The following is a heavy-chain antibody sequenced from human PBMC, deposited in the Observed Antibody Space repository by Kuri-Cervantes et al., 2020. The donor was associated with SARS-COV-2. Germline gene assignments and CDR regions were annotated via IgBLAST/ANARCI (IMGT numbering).Heavy chain of an antibody. CDR3: ARAKMGFLEWDNWCDP. CDR1: GYSISSGYY. V-gene: IGHV4-38-2*02. Sequence: SETLSLTCYVSGYSISSGYYWGWIRQPPGKGLEWIGSIYHSGGTYYNPSLKSRVTISVATSKTQFSLKLSSVTAADTAVYYCARAKMGFLEWDNWCDPWGQGTLVTVSS. CDR2: IYHSGGT. D-gene: IGHD3-3*01. J-gene: IGHJ5*02.